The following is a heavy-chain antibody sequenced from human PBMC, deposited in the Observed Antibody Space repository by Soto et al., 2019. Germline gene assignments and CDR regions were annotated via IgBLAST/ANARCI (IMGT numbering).Heavy chain of an antibody. CDR3: AGGPACWGFDF. D-gene: IGHD7-27*01. V-gene: IGHV1-8*01. J-gene: IGHJ4*02. Sequence: QVQLVQSGPEVKKPGASVKVSCKGSGYTFTSNDINWVRQATGQGFEWVGWMSPKSGDTGYSQKFQGRVTMTRDTSRSTANMELSSLRSEDTAVYYCAGGPACWGFDFWGQGTLVTVSS. CDR1: GYTFTSND. CDR2: MSPKSGDT.